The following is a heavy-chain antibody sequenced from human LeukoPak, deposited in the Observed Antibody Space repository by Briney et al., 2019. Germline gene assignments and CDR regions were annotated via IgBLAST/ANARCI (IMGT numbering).Heavy chain of an antibody. CDR1: GYTFTDFG. CDR3: ARAESMALYFLY. CDR2: VSTYNGDT. Sequence: EAXAKVSCKASGYTFTDFGFIWVRQAPGQGLEWMGWVSTYNGDTDYAKKFQDRVTMTTESSTQTTFMELRNLRSDDTAVYYCARAESMALYFLYWGQGTLVSVSS. D-gene: IGHD1-14*01. J-gene: IGHJ1*01. V-gene: IGHV1-18*01.